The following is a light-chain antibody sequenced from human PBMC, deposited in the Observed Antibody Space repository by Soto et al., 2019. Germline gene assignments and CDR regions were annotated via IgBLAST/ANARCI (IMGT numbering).Light chain of an antibody. Sequence: QSVLTQPASVSGSPGQSITISCTGTSGDVGGYYYVSWYQQLPGRAPKLMISEVSNRPSGVSNRFSVSKSGNTASLTISGLQAEDEADYYCSSYTAGGTIFGTGTKVTV. J-gene: IGLJ1*01. CDR1: SGDVGGYYY. CDR3: SSYTAGGTI. CDR2: EVS. V-gene: IGLV2-14*01.